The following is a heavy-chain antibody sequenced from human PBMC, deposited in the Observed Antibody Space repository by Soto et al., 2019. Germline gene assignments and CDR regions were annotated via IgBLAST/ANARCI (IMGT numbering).Heavy chain of an antibody. V-gene: IGHV1-3*01. CDR3: ARSIGRPALDYNWFDP. CDR1: GYTFTSYA. J-gene: IGHJ5*02. D-gene: IGHD2-15*01. CDR2: INAGNGNT. Sequence: ASVTVSCKASGYTFTSYAMHWVRQAPGQRLEWMGWINAGNGNTKYSQKFQGRVTITRDTSASTAYMELSSLRSEDTAVYYCARSIGRPALDYNWFDPWGQGTLVTVSS.